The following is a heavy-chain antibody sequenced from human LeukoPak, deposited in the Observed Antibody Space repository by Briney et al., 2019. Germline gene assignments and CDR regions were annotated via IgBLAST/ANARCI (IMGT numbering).Heavy chain of an antibody. Sequence: SETLSLSCSVSGDXISSYYCSWIRQPPGKGLEWIGYIYYSGSTNYNPSLKSRVTISVDTSKNQFSLKLSSVAAADTAVYYCARAQWELSVGFDYWGQGTLVTVSS. CDR1: GDXISSYY. J-gene: IGHJ4*02. V-gene: IGHV4-59*01. CDR3: ARAQWELSVGFDY. D-gene: IGHD1-26*01. CDR2: IYYSGST.